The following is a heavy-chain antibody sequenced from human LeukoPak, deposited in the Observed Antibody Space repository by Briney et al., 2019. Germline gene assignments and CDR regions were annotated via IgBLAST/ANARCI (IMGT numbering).Heavy chain of an antibody. J-gene: IGHJ4*02. D-gene: IGHD3-10*01. CDR3: VKVPWFGELFPLDY. Sequence: PGGSPRLSCAASGFTFSGYGMHWLRQAPGKGLEWVAVISYDGSNKYYADSVKGRFTISRDNSKNTLYLQMNSLRAEDTAVYYCVKVPWFGELFPLDYWGQGTLVTVSS. CDR2: ISYDGSNK. V-gene: IGHV3-30*18. CDR1: GFTFSGYG.